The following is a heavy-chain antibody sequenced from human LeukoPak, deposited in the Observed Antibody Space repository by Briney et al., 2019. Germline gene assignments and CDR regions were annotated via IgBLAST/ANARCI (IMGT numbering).Heavy chain of an antibody. Sequence: GGSLRLSCAASGFTFSSYAMSWVRQAPGRGLEGVSAISGSGGGTYYADSVKGRFTISRDNSKNTLYLQMNSLRAEDTAVYYCAKDCSGASSYPFDYWGQGTLVTVSS. D-gene: IGHD6-6*01. J-gene: IGHJ4*02. V-gene: IGHV3-23*01. CDR2: ISGSGGGT. CDR1: GFTFSSYA. CDR3: AKDCSGASSYPFDY.